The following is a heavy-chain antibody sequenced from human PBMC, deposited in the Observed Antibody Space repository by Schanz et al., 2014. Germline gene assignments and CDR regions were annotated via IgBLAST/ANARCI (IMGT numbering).Heavy chain of an antibody. CDR3: ARHNRVWFGKEGC. CDR2: LFYGGSK. J-gene: IGHJ4*02. D-gene: IGHD3-10*01. CDR1: GGSISDSGAY. V-gene: IGHV4-39*01. Sequence: QLQMQTSGPGLVRPWETLSLTCTVSGGSISDSGAYWGWFRQTPGKGLEWIANLFYGGSKYYNPSFESRVTMSFAAPNNQYSLRLGSVTAADTGVYYCARHNRVWFGKEGCWGQGTLVTVSS.